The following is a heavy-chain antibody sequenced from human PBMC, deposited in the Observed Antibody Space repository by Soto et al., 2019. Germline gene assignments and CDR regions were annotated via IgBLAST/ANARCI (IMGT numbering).Heavy chain of an antibody. CDR3: ATTYSSSWYGSFDY. J-gene: IGHJ4*02. CDR2: ISAYNGNT. D-gene: IGHD6-13*01. CDR1: GYTLTSYG. Sequence: QVQLVQSGAEVKKPGASVTVSCKASGYTLTSYGISWVRQAPGQGLEWMGWISAYNGNTNYAQKLQGRVTMTTDTSTSTADMELRSLRSDDTAVYYCATTYSSSWYGSFDYWGQGTLVTVSS. V-gene: IGHV1-18*01.